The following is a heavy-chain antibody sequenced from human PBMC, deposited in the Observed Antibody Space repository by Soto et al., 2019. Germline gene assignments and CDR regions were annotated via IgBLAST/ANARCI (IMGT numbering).Heavy chain of an antibody. CDR2: ISAYNGNT. CDR3: ARDAGVSGELYY. J-gene: IGHJ4*02. CDR1: GYTFTSYG. Sequence: QVQLVQSGAEVKKPGASVKVSCKASGYTFTSYGISWVRQAPGQGLEWMGWISAYNGNTNYAQKLQGRVTMTTDTSTSTAYRDLRSLRADDTAVYYCARDAGVSGELYYWGQGTLVTVSS. D-gene: IGHD1-26*01. V-gene: IGHV1-18*01.